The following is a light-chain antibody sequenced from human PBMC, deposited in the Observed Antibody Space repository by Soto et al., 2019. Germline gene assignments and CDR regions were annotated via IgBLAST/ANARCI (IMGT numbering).Light chain of an antibody. CDR1: QSIRSY. J-gene: IGKJ2*01. Sequence: DIQMTQSPSSLSASVGDRVTITCRASQSIRSYLNWYQQKPGKAPQVMIYGTSSLQSGVPSRFSGSGSGADFTLTISSLHPEDFATYYCQQSYSTPYTFGQGNKLEIK. CDR2: GTS. CDR3: QQSYSTPYT. V-gene: IGKV1-39*01.